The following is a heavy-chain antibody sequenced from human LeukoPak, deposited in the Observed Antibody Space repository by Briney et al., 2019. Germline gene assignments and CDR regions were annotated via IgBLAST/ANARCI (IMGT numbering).Heavy chain of an antibody. CDR1: GGSISSSSYY. J-gene: IGHJ4*02. CDR3: ARLPIAAAPVTKPDY. V-gene: IGHV4-39*01. CDR2: MYYSGNT. D-gene: IGHD6-13*01. Sequence: SQTLSLTCTVSGGSISSSSYYWGWIRQPPGKGLEWIGSMYYSGNTFYKSSLKSRVTISVDTSKNQISLKLSSVTAADTAVYYCARLPIAAAPVTKPDYWGQGTLVTVSS.